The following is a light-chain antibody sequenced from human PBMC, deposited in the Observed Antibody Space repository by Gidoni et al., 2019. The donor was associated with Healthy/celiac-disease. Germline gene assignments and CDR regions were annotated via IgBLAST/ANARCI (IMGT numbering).Light chain of an antibody. Sequence: EIVLTQSPATLSLSPGERATLSCRTSQSVSSYLAWYQQKPGQAPRLLIYDASNRATGIPGRFSGSGSGKDFTLTSSSLEHEDVAVYYCQQRSNWLTFGGGTKVEIK. CDR2: DAS. CDR1: QSVSSY. CDR3: QQRSNWLT. J-gene: IGKJ4*01. V-gene: IGKV3-11*01.